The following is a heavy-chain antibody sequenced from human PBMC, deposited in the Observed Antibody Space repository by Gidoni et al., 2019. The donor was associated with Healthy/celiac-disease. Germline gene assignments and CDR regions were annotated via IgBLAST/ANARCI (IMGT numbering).Heavy chain of an antibody. CDR3: AKTAAAGTYYYYGMDV. V-gene: IGHV3-23*01. CDR2: IGGSGGST. Sequence: EVQLLEAGGGLVQPGGSLRLPCAASGFTFSSYAMSWVRQAPGKGLEWVSAIGGSGGSTDYPDSVEGRFTISRNNSKNTLYLQMNSLRAEDTAVYYCAKTAAAGTYYYYGMDVWGQGTTVTVSS. D-gene: IGHD6-13*01. CDR1: GFTFSSYA. J-gene: IGHJ6*02.